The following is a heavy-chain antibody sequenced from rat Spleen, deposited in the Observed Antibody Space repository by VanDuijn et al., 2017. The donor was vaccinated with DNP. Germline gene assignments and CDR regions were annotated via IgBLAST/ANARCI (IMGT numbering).Heavy chain of an antibody. CDR1: GFTFSDYN. V-gene: IGHV5S10*01. CDR3: ATSESAGFVY. Sequence: EVQLVESGGDLVQSGRSLKLSCAASGFTFSDYNMAWVRQSPTKGLEWVATISYDGSSTYYRDSVKGRFTISRDNGKSTLYLQMDSLRSEDTATYYCATSESAGFVYWGQGVMVTVSS. J-gene: IGHJ2*01. D-gene: IGHD3-7*01. CDR2: ISYDGSST.